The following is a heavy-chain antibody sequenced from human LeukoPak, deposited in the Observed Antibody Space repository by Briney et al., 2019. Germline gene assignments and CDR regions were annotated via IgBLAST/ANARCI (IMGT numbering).Heavy chain of an antibody. V-gene: IGHV3-9*01. CDR2: ISWNSGSI. CDR3: AKDTDYGSGSYSFDY. J-gene: IGHJ4*02. CDR1: GFTFDDYA. Sequence: QPGGSLRLSCAASGFTFDDYAMHWVRQAPGKGLEWVSGISWNSGSIGYADSVKGRFTISRDNAKNSLYLQMNSLRAEDTALYYCAKDTDYGSGSYSFDYWGQGTQVTVSS. D-gene: IGHD3-10*01.